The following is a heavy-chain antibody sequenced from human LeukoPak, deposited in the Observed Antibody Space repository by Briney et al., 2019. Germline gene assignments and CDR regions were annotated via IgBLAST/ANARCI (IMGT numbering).Heavy chain of an antibody. CDR2: IYYSGST. CDR1: GFTFSSYA. V-gene: IGHV4-59*01. D-gene: IGHD4-17*01. J-gene: IGHJ5*02. CDR3: ARSDYGDYDTWFDP. Sequence: PGGSLRLSCAASGFTFSSYAMSWIRQPPGKGLEWIGYIYYSGSTNYNPSLKSRVTISVDTPKNQFSLKLSSVTAADTAVYYCARSDYGDYDTWFDPWGQGTLVTVSS.